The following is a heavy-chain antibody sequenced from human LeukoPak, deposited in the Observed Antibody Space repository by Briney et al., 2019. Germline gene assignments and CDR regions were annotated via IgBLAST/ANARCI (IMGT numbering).Heavy chain of an antibody. CDR1: GFTFSSYA. CDR2: ISGSGGST. D-gene: IGHD3-22*01. J-gene: IGHJ4*02. V-gene: IGHV3-23*01. CDR3: AKGGIYYDSSGYWDY. Sequence: GGSLRLSCAASGFTFSSYAMSWVRKAPGKGLEWVSAISGSGGSTYYADSVKGRFTISRDNSKNTLYLQMNSLRAEDTAVYYCAKGGIYYDSSGYWDYWGQGTLVIVSS.